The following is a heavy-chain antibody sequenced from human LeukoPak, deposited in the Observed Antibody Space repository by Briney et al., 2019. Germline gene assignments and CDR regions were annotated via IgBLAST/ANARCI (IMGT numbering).Heavy chain of an antibody. CDR1: GFTFNAYN. J-gene: IGHJ3*02. CDR2: INPKSGGA. D-gene: IGHD4-17*01. CDR3: AIARVGDYDIFDI. Sequence: GASVKVSCKASGFTFNAYNIHWVRQAPGQGLEWMGWINPKSGGANYAQKFQGRVTMTWDTSISTAYMELSRLRSDDTAVYYCAIARVGDYDIFDIWGQGTMVTVSS. V-gene: IGHV1-2*02.